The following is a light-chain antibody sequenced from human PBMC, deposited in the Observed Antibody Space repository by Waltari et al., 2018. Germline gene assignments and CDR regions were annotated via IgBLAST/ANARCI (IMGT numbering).Light chain of an antibody. J-gene: IGLJ3*02. Sequence: QSVLTQPPSASGTPGQRVTIPCSGSSSNIGRNYVYWYQQLPGTAPKLLIYRNNQRPSGVPDRFSGSKSGTSASLAFSGLRSEDEADYYCAAWDDSLSGWVFGGGTKLTVL. CDR3: AAWDDSLSGWV. CDR1: SSNIGRNY. V-gene: IGLV1-47*01. CDR2: RNN.